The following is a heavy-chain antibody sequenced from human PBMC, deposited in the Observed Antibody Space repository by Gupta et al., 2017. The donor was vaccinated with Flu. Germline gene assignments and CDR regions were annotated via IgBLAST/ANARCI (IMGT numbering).Heavy chain of an antibody. CDR3: ARRVTFSSVHSFDY. J-gene: IGHJ4*02. D-gene: IGHD3-16*01. V-gene: IGHV3-48*01. CDR2: STGSGSHN. Sequence: SMSGVRQAPGKGVEWVSYSTGSGSHNFYADSVKGRFTIARDNAKNSLSLQMNSLRVEDTAVYYCARRVTFSSVHSFDYWGQGTLVTVSS. CDR1: S.